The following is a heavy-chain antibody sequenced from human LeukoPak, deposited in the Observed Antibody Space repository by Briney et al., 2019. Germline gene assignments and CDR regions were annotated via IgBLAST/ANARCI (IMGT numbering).Heavy chain of an antibody. CDR3: ARDGVYSSGGSCYSSYYYYMDV. D-gene: IGHD2-15*01. J-gene: IGHJ6*03. CDR1: GFTFSSYS. V-gene: IGHV3-21*01. CDR2: ISSSSSYI. Sequence: KTGGSLRLSCAASGFTFSSYSMNWVRQAPGKGLEWVSSISSSSSYIYYADSVKGRFTISRDNAKNSLYLQMNSLRAEDTAVYYCARDGVYSSGGSCYSSYYYYMDVWGKGTTVAISS.